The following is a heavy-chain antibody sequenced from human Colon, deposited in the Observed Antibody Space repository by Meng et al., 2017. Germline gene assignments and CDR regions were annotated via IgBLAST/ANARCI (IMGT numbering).Heavy chain of an antibody. V-gene: IGHV3-33*01. CDR1: GFTFTSYG. Sequence: GGSLRLSCAASGFTFTSYGMHWVRQAPGKGLEWVAVIWYDGSQAHYADSVRGRFTISRDNSMKTLYLQMNSLRAEDTGVYYCVSDFLYFDYWGQGTLVTVSS. CDR2: IWYDGSQA. J-gene: IGHJ4*02. D-gene: IGHD2/OR15-2a*01. CDR3: VSDFLYFDY.